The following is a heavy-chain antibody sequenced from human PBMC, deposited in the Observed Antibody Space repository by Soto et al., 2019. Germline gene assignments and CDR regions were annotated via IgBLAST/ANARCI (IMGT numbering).Heavy chain of an antibody. V-gene: IGHV5-51*01. Sequence: PGGSPKISCQGSGYSFTSYWIGRVRHLPGKGVEWLWMMYSGDSDTRYSPSFQRRVTISADKSISTASLQWSGLTASDTAMYYCAKEWRQLWSDSSGRKQYSYDHGIDAWGQGTTVTVSS. CDR3: AKEWRQLWSDSSGRKQYSYDHGIDA. CDR2: MYSGDSDT. D-gene: IGHD5-18*01. J-gene: IGHJ6*02. CDR1: GYSFTSYW.